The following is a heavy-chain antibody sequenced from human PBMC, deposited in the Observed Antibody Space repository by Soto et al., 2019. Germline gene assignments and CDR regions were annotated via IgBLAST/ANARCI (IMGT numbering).Heavy chain of an antibody. J-gene: IGHJ4*02. D-gene: IGHD3-10*01. CDR3: ASHDMVRGVPYFYFCY. CDR1: GYSFTSYW. V-gene: IGHV5-10-1*01. Sequence: EVQLVQSGAEVKKPGESLRISCKGSGYSFTSYWISWVRQMPGKGLEWMGRIDPSDSYTNYSPSFQGHVTISADKSISTAYPQWSSLKASDTAMYYCASHDMVRGVPYFYFCYWGQGTLVTVSS. CDR2: IDPSDSYT.